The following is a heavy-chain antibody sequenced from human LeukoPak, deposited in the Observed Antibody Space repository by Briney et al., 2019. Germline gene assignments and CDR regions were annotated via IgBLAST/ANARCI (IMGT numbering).Heavy chain of an antibody. V-gene: IGHV4-30-4*01. CDR2: IYYSGST. D-gene: IGHD3-10*01. Sequence: SQTLSLTCTVSGGSISSGDYYWRWIRQPPGKGLEWIGYIYYSGSTYYNPSLKGRVTISVDTSKNQFSLKLSSVTAADTAVYYCARDNYYGSGSQSGYDTWFDPWGQGTLVTVSS. CDR3: ARDNYYGSGSQSGYDTWFDP. CDR1: GGSISSGDYY. J-gene: IGHJ5*02.